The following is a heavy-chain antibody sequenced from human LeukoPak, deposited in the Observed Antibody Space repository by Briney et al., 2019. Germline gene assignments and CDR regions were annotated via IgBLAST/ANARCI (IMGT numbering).Heavy chain of an antibody. D-gene: IGHD3-22*01. CDR2: IYYSGST. CDR1: GGSISSYY. Sequence: SETLSLTCTVSGGSISSYYWSWIRQPPGKGLEWIGYIYYSGSTNYNPSLKSRVTISVDTSKNQFSLKLSSVTAADTAVYYCARQYYYDSSGYLDYWGQGTLVTVSS. CDR3: ARQYYYDSSGYLDY. J-gene: IGHJ4*02. V-gene: IGHV4-59*08.